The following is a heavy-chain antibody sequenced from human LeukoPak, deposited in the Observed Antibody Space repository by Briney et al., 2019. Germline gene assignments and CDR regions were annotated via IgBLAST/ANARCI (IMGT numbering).Heavy chain of an antibody. CDR3: ARVGSGYTVDY. J-gene: IGHJ4*02. D-gene: IGHD3-10*01. V-gene: IGHV3-33*01. Sequence: GRSLRLSCATSGFMFGSFGMHWVRQAPGKGLEWVAVIWFDGSKTYYSESVKGRFTVSRDNSKNTLFLQMNSLRVEDTAVYYCARVGSGYTVDYWGQGTLVTVSS. CDR2: IWFDGSKT. CDR1: GFMFGSFG.